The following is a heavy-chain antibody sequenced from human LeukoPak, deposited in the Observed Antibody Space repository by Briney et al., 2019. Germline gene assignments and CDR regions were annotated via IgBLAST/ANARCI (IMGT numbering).Heavy chain of an antibody. CDR2: ISSSGSYI. V-gene: IGHV3-21*01. J-gene: IGHJ4*02. CDR1: GFTFSSYA. Sequence: GGSLRLSCAASGFTFSSYAMSWVRQAPGKGLEWVSSISSSGSYIYYADSLKGRFTISRDSAENSLYLQMNSLRAEDTAVYYCARDMSGYEIDYWGQGTLVTVSS. CDR3: ARDMSGYEIDY. D-gene: IGHD5-12*01.